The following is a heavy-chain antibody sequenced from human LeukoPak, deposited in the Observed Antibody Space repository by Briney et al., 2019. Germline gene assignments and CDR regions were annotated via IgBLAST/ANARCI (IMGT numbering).Heavy chain of an antibody. V-gene: IGHV4-39*01. Sequence: SETLSLTCAVSDDSISSSPYYWGWIRQPPGKGLEWIGSIYYSGSTYYNPSLKSRVTISVDTSKNQFSLKLSSVTAADTAVYYCARLGEMTTTIYWYFDLWGRGTLVTVSS. CDR2: IYYSGST. CDR3: ARLGEMTTTIYWYFDL. J-gene: IGHJ2*01. D-gene: IGHD5-24*01. CDR1: DDSISSSPYY.